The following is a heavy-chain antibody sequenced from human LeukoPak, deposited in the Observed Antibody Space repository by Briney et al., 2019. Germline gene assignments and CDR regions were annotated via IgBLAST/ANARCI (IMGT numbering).Heavy chain of an antibody. V-gene: IGHV1-3*01. Sequence: GASVKVSCKASGYTFTHYAVHWVRQAPGQRLEWMGWINAGNGNTKYSQKFQGRVTITRDTSASTAYMELSSLRSEDTAVYYCARPDTAMLDAFDIWGQGTMVTVSS. J-gene: IGHJ3*02. D-gene: IGHD5-18*01. CDR2: INAGNGNT. CDR3: ARPDTAMLDAFDI. CDR1: GYTFTHYA.